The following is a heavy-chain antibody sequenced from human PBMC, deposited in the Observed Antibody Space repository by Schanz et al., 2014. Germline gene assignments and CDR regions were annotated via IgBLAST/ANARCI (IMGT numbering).Heavy chain of an antibody. CDR3: ARGPSILDY. J-gene: IGHJ4*02. V-gene: IGHV1-18*04. CDR1: GYTFIDYY. CDR2: ISAYNGNT. D-gene: IGHD2-2*01. Sequence: QVQLVQSGAEVKKPGASVKVSCKASGYTFIDYYMHWVRQAPGQGLEWMGWISAYNGNTNYAQNLQGRVTMTTDTSTSTGYMELRSLRSDDTAMYYCARGPSILDYWGQGTLVTVSS.